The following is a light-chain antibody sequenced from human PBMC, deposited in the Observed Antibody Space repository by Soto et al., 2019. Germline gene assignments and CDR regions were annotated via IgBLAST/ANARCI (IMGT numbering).Light chain of an antibody. V-gene: IGKV3-15*01. CDR1: QSVGRY. CDR3: QQYSDWQT. J-gene: IGKJ1*01. CDR2: GAS. Sequence: EIVMTQSPATLSVSPGERAALSCRASQSVGRYLAWYQHKPGQAPRLLIYGASTRATGVPARFSGSGSGTEFTLTITSLQSEDFAVYYCQQYSDWQTFGQGTKVEIK.